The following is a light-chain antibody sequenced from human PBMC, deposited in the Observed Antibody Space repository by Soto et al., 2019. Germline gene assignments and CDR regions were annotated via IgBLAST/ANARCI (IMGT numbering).Light chain of an antibody. V-gene: IGKV1-5*03. CDR3: QHVYRYPWT. CDR2: KSS. J-gene: IGKJ1*01. CDR1: QSVDTC. Sequence: DIQMTQSPSALSASVGDTVTITCRASQSVDTCLAWYQQKPGKAPHLLIYKSSRLETGVPSRFSDSGSVTDYTLTITALQHDAFATYHSQHVYRYPWTLSQGTKVEI.